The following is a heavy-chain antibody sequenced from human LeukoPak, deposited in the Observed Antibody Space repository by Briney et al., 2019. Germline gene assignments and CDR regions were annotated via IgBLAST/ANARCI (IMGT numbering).Heavy chain of an antibody. CDR2: IYYSGST. CDR3: ARDHTETSSLNFRNYYYYGMDI. D-gene: IGHD4-11*01. CDR1: GGSIRSGDYS. Sequence: SETLSLTCTVSGGSIRSGDYSWNWLRQHPGKGLEWIGYIYYSGSTYYNPSLTSRVTMSVDTSKNQFSLKLSSVTAADTAIYYCARDHTETSSLNFRNYYYYGMDIWGQGTTVIVSS. V-gene: IGHV4-31*03. J-gene: IGHJ6*02.